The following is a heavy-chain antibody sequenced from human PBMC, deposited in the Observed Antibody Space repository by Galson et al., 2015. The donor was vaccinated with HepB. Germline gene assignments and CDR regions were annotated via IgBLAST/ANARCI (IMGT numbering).Heavy chain of an antibody. CDR2: IDPSNSYT. D-gene: IGHD3-10*01. CDR3: ARLRAVRGTYGLDV. CDR1: GYIFTSHW. V-gene: IGHV5-10-1*01. Sequence: QSGAGVKKPGESLRISCKGSGYIFTSHWISWVRQMPGKGLEWMGRIDPSNSYTNYSPSLQGHVTISADKSITTAYLQWRSLKASDTAIYYCARLRAVRGTYGLDVWGQGTTVTVSS. J-gene: IGHJ6*02.